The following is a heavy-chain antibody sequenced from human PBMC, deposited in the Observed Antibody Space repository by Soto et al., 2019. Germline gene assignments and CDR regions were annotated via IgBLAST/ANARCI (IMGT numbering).Heavy chain of an antibody. CDR2: IYYSGST. CDR3: AREKVLRYFDELTRQDYYYYYMDV. V-gene: IGHV4-59*01. D-gene: IGHD3-9*01. CDR1: GGSISSYY. Sequence: SETLSLTCTVSGGSISSYYWSWIRQPPGKGLEWIGYIYYSGSTNYNPSLKSRVTISVDTSKNQFSLKLSSVTAADTAVYYCAREKVLRYFDELTRQDYYYYYMDVWGKGTTVTVSS. J-gene: IGHJ6*03.